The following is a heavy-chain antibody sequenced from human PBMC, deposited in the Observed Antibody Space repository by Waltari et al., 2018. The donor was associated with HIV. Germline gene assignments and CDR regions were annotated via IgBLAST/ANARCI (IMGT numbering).Heavy chain of an antibody. CDR2: IYYTGRA. V-gene: IGHV4-39*01. CDR3: ARHALRVGAAYWNFDL. J-gene: IGHJ2*01. D-gene: IGHD1-26*01. CDR1: GGSVSSSSYF. Sequence: QLQLQESGPGLVQPSETLSLTCAVSGGSVSSSSYFWGWIRQPPGKGLGWVGRIYYTGRAYYNPSLKSRVTISVDTSKNQFSLKVTSVTAADTAVYYCARHALRVGAAYWNFDLWGRGTLVTVSS.